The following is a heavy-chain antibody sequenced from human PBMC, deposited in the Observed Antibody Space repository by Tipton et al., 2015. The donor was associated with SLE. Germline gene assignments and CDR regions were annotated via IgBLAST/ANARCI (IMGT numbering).Heavy chain of an antibody. Sequence: TLSLTCTVSGGSISSYYWSWIRQPPGKGLEWIGYIYYSGSTNYNPSLKSRVTISVDTSKNQFSLKLSSVTAADTAVYYCARGRLNPYSHYYYMDVWGSGTAVTVSS. V-gene: IGHV4-59*07. J-gene: IGHJ6*03. CDR3: ARGRLNPYSHYYYMDV. D-gene: IGHD2-21*01. CDR2: IYYSGST. CDR1: GGSISSYY.